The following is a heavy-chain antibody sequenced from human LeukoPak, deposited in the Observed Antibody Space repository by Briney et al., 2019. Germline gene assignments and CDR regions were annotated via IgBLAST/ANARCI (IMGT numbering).Heavy chain of an antibody. CDR3: AKEPYSGSQLLDY. CDR1: GFTFSSHA. CDR2: ISTSGGST. J-gene: IGHJ4*02. V-gene: IGHV3-23*01. D-gene: IGHD1-26*01. Sequence: GGSLRLSCAASGFTFSSHAMSWVRQAPGKGLEWVSAISTSGGSTYYADSVKGRFTISRDNSKNTLYLQMNSLRAEDTAVYYCAKEPYSGSQLLDYWGQGTLVTVSS.